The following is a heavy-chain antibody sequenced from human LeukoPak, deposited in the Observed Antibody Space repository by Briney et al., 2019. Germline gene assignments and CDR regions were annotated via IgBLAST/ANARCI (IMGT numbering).Heavy chain of an antibody. Sequence: ASVKVSCKASGYTFSGYYMHWVRQAPGQGLEWMGWINPNSGGTNYAQKFQGRVTMTRDTSISTAYMELSRLRSDDTAVYYCARELLVTTQPFDHWGQGTLVTVSS. CDR1: GYTFSGYY. CDR2: INPNSGGT. CDR3: ARELLVTTQPFDH. V-gene: IGHV1-2*02. J-gene: IGHJ4*02. D-gene: IGHD4-11*01.